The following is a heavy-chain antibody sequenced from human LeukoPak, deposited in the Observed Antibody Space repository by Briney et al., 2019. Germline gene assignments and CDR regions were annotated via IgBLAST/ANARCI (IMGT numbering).Heavy chain of an antibody. D-gene: IGHD6-13*01. CDR2: ITHSGTT. CDR3: ARDSSSWYEDAFDI. V-gene: IGHV4-34*01. CDR1: GGSFSDYY. J-gene: IGHJ3*02. Sequence: KPSETLSLTCAVYGGSFSDYYWSWIRQPPGKGLEWIGEITHSGTTRYNPSLQSRINMSVDTSKNQFSLNLRYVTAADTAVYYCARDSSSWYEDAFDIWGQGTMVTVSS.